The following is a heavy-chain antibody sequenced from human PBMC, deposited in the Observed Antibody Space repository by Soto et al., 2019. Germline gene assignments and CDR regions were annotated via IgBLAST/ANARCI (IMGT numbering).Heavy chain of an antibody. Sequence: QVQLVESGGGVVQPGRSLRLSCAASGFTFSTYGMHWVRQAPGKGLEWVALIWSDGTNKYYADSVKGRFTISRDNSKKPLYLKMNSLRAEDTAVYYCVRVFDTYYFDLWGQGNMVTVSS. CDR1: GFTFSTYG. V-gene: IGHV3-33*01. D-gene: IGHD3-9*01. J-gene: IGHJ4*02. CDR3: VRVFDTYYFDL. CDR2: IWSDGTNK.